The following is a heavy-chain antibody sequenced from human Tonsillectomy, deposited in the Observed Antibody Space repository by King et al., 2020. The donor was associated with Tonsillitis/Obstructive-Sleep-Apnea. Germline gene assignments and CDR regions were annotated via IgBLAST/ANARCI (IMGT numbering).Heavy chain of an antibody. CDR3: ARLCGGAGFYDFWSGYWEGDAFDI. CDR1: GGSISSSSYY. D-gene: IGHD3-3*01. V-gene: IGHV4-39*01. Sequence: QLQESGPGLVKPSETLSLTCTVSGGSISSSSYYWGWIRQPPGKGLGWIGSIYYSWSTYYNPSLKSRVTISVDTSKNQFSLKLGSVTAADTAVYYCARLCGGAGFYDFWSGYWEGDAFDIWGQGTMVTVSS. J-gene: IGHJ3*02. CDR2: IYYSWST.